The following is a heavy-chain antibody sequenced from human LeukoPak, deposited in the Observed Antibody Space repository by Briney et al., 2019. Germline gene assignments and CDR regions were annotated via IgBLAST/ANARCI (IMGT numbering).Heavy chain of an antibody. D-gene: IGHD6-13*01. Sequence: ASVKVSCKASGYTFTSHYVHWVRQAPGQGLEWMRIIHPSGGNPRSTENFQGRVTMTRDTSTSTVYLELRSLTSQDTAVYYCARDCSSTACQGPVLDFWGQGTLVTVSS. CDR2: IHPSGGNP. CDR1: GYTFTSHY. V-gene: IGHV1-46*01. CDR3: ARDCSSTACQGPVLDF. J-gene: IGHJ4*02.